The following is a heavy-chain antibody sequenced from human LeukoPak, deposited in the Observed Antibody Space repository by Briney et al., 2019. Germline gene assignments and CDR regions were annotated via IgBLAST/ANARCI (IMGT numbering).Heavy chain of an antibody. CDR1: GFPFSSYG. D-gene: IGHD6-13*01. J-gene: IGHJ4*02. CDR2: VSSDGSIK. V-gene: IGHV3-30*03. CDR3: ARGYSSSWLGYFDY. Sequence: GSLRLSCVASGFPFSSYGIHWVRQAPGQGLEWVAVVSSDGSIKYNADSVKGRFTISRDTSKNTVYLQMNSLGTEDTAFYYCARGYSSSWLGYFDYWGQGTLVTVSS.